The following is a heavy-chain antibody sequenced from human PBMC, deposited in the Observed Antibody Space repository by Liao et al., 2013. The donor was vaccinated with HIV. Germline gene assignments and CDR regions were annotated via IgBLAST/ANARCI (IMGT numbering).Heavy chain of an antibody. J-gene: IGHJ1*01. V-gene: IGHV4-34*01. CDR2: INHSGSI. CDR1: GDTFSGYY. D-gene: IGHD1-7*01. Sequence: QVQLQQWGAGLLKPSETLSLTCAVYGDTFSGYYWSWIRQPPGKGLEWIGEINHSGSIKYNPSLNSRVAISVDTSKRQFFLKLKSVTAADTALYYCARHQGLELQPGHYDQWGQWGQWGQGILVTVSS. CDR3: ARHQGLELQPGHYDQWGQWGQ.